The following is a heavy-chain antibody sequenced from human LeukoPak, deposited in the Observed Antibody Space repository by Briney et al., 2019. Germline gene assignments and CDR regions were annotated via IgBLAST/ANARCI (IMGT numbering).Heavy chain of an antibody. CDR1: GFSFDAYW. V-gene: IGHV3-7*03. J-gene: IGHJ4*02. CDR3: ARDRHSPD. CDR2: INKDGSAQ. D-gene: IGHD1-26*01. Sequence: PGGSLRLSCVASGFSFDAYWMTWVRKAPGKGLEWVANINKDGSAQYCVDSLRGRFTISRDNAKNSLYLQMNSLRAEDTAVYYCARDRHSPDWGQGTLVTVSS.